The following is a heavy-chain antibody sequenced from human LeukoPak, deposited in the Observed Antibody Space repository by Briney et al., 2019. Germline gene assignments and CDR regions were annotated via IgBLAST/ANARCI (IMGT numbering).Heavy chain of an antibody. J-gene: IGHJ3*02. Sequence: GASVKVSCKVSGYTLTELSMHWVRQAPGKGLEWMGGFDPEDGETIYAQKFQGRVTMTEDTSTDTAYMELSSLRSEDTAVYYCATASPRITMIVVVLGAFDIWGQGTMVTVSS. CDR2: FDPEDGET. V-gene: IGHV1-24*01. CDR3: ATASPRITMIVVVLGAFDI. D-gene: IGHD3-22*01. CDR1: GYTLTELS.